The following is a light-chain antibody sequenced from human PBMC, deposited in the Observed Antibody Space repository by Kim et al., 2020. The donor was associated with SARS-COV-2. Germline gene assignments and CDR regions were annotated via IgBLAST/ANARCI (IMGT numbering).Light chain of an antibody. Sequence: SVSPGERATLSCRASPGVSSNLAWYQQKRGQAPRLLIYGASTGATGIPARFSGSGSGTEFTLTISSLQSEDFAVYYCQQYNNWPYTFGQGTKLEI. V-gene: IGKV3-15*01. CDR2: GAS. CDR3: QQYNNWPYT. J-gene: IGKJ2*01. CDR1: PGVSSN.